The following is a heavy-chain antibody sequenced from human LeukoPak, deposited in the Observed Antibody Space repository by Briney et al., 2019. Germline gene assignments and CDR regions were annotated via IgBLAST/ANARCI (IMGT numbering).Heavy chain of an antibody. CDR3: ARVHEYCSGGSCFNWFDP. CDR1: GGSISSHY. J-gene: IGHJ5*02. D-gene: IGHD2-15*01. CDR2: IYYSGST. V-gene: IGHV4-59*11. Sequence: SETLSLTCTVSGGSISSHYWSWIRQPPGKGLEWVGYIYYSGSTNYNPSLKSRVTISVDTSKNQFSLKLSSVTAADTAVYCCARVHEYCSGGSCFNWFDPWGQGTLVTVSS.